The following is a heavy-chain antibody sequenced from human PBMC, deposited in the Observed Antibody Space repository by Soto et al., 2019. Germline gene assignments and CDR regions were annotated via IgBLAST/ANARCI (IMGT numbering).Heavy chain of an antibody. CDR2: INPSGDST. CDR3: ARSYYDYLWGSYRSAHFDY. J-gene: IGHJ4*02. CDR1: GYTFTSYY. Sequence: QVQLVQSGAEVKKPGASVKVSCKASGYTFTSYYMHWVRQAPGQGLEWMGIINPSGDSTSYAQKFQGRVTMTRDTSTSTVYMELSSLRSEDTAVYYCARSYYDYLWGSYRSAHFDYWGQGSLVTVSS. V-gene: IGHV1-46*01. D-gene: IGHD3-16*02.